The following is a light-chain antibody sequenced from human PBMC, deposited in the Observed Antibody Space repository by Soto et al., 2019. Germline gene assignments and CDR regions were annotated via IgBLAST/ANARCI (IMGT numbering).Light chain of an antibody. CDR3: QQYNSYPYT. CDR2: KAS. Sequence: DIQMTQSPSTLSASVGDRVTITCRASQRINSWLAWYQQKPGTAPKVLIYKASSLQSGVPSRFSGSGSGTECTLTISSLQPDDFATYYRQQYNSYPYTFVQGTNLEIK. CDR1: QRINSW. V-gene: IGKV1-5*03. J-gene: IGKJ2*01.